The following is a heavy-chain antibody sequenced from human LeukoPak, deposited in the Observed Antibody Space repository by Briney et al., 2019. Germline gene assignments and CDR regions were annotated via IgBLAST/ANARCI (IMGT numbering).Heavy chain of an antibody. D-gene: IGHD2-2*01. CDR3: ALELVVPAALERLNAFDI. CDR1: GFTFSSYG. J-gene: IGHJ3*02. Sequence: GSLRLSCAASGFTFSSYGMHWVRQAPGKGPEWIGEINHSGGTTYNPSLKSRVTISVDTSKIQFSLNLTSVTAADTAVYYCALELVVPAALERLNAFDIWGHGTMVTVSS. V-gene: IGHV4-34*08. CDR2: INHSGGT.